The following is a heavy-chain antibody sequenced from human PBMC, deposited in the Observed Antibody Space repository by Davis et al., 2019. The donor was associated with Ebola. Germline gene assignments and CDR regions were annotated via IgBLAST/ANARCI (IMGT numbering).Heavy chain of an antibody. CDR2: INPVNGNT. V-gene: IGHV1-3*01. D-gene: IGHD1-1*01. CDR1: GDTFTNNAYA. CDR3: ARDETPAAHRPTGPDY. Sequence: AASVKVSCKASGDTFTNNAYAMHWVRQAPGQRLEWMGWINPVNGNTKYSQEFQGRVTITRDTSASTAYMELSSLRSEDTAVYHCARDETPAAHRPTGPDYWGQGTLVTVSS. J-gene: IGHJ4*02.